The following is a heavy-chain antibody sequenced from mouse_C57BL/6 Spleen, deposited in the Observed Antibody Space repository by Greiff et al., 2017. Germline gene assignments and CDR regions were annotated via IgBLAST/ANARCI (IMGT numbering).Heavy chain of an antibody. D-gene: IGHD1-1*01. CDR1: GFTFSDYG. J-gene: IGHJ3*01. CDR2: ISSGSSTI. Sequence: DVHLVESGGGLVKPGGSLKLSCAASGFTFSDYGMHWVRQAPEKGLEWVAYISSGSSTIYYADTVKGRFTISRDNAKNTRFLQMTSLRSEDTAMYYCARGENYYGSSYLFAYWGQGTLVTVSA. V-gene: IGHV5-17*01. CDR3: ARGENYYGSSYLFAY.